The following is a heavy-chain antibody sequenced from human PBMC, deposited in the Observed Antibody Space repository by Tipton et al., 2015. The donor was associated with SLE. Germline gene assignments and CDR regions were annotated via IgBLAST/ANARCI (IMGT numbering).Heavy chain of an antibody. CDR2: IKQDGSEK. V-gene: IGHV3-7*01. J-gene: IGHJ3*02. CDR3: ARARITMVRARGAFDI. Sequence: GSLRLSCAASGFTFSSYWMSWVRQAPGKGLEWVANIKQDGSEKYYVDSVKGRFTISRDNAKNPLYLQMNSLRAEDTAVYYCARARITMVRARGAFDIWGQGTMVTVSS. CDR1: GFTFSSYW. D-gene: IGHD3-10*01.